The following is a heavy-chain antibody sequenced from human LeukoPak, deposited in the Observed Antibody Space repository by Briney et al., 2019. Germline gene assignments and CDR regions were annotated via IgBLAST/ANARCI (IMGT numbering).Heavy chain of an antibody. Sequence: ASVKVSCKASGYTFTGYYMHWVRQAPGQGLEWMGWINPNSGGTNYAQKFQGRVTMTRDTSISTAYMELSRLRSDDTAVYYCASEYYYDSSGRFDPWGQGTLVTVSP. D-gene: IGHD3-22*01. J-gene: IGHJ5*02. CDR2: INPNSGGT. CDR3: ASEYYYDSSGRFDP. CDR1: GYTFTGYY. V-gene: IGHV1-2*02.